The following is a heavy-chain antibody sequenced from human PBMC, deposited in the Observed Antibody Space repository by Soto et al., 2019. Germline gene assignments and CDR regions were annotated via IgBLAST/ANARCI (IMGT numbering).Heavy chain of an antibody. CDR1: GDSVSSNSAA. CDR2: TYYRSKWYN. J-gene: IGHJ6*02. Sequence: SQTLSLTCAISGDSVSSNSAAWNWIRQSPSRGLEWLGRTYYRSKWYNDYAVSVKSRITINPDTSKNQFSLQLNSVTPEDTAVYYCARERGYDNVDTAMGGLYYYYGMDVWGQGTTVTVSS. V-gene: IGHV6-1*01. D-gene: IGHD5-18*01. CDR3: ARERGYDNVDTAMGGLYYYYGMDV.